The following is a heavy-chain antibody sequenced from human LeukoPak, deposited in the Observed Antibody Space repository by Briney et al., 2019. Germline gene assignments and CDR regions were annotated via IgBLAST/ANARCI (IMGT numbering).Heavy chain of an antibody. Sequence: GGSLRLSCAASGFTFSSYSMNWVRQAPGKGLEWVSYISSSSSTIYYADSVKGRFTISRDNAKNSLYLQMNSLRDEDTAAYYCARDLSPFLYYDSSGYYGAQHWGQGTLVTVSS. CDR2: ISSSSSTI. CDR1: GFTFSSYS. V-gene: IGHV3-48*02. CDR3: ARDLSPFLYYDSSGYYGAQH. D-gene: IGHD3-22*01. J-gene: IGHJ1*01.